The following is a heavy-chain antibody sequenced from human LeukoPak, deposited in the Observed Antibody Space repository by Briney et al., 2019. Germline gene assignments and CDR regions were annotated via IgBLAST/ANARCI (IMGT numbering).Heavy chain of an antibody. D-gene: IGHD5-18*01. V-gene: IGHV3-23*01. CDR1: GFTFSSYA. CDR2: ISGSGGST. Sequence: TGGSLRLSCAASGFTFSSYAMSWVRQAPGKGPEWVSAISGSGGSTYYADSVKGRFTISRDNSKNTLYLQMNSLRAEDTAVYYCARLQRGYSYGPSDYWGQGTLVTVSS. CDR3: ARLQRGYSYGPSDY. J-gene: IGHJ4*02.